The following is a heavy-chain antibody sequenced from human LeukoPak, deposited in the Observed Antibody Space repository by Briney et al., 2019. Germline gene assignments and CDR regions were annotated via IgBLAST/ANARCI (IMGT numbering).Heavy chain of an antibody. D-gene: IGHD6-25*01. J-gene: IGHJ6*02. V-gene: IGHV1-2*02. CDR2: INPNSGGT. Sequence: ASVKVSCKASGYTFTGYYVHWVRQAPGQGLEWMGWINPNSGGTNFAQNFQGRFTMTRDTSISTAYMELSRLRPDDTAVYYCARSGNGMDVWGQGTTVTVSS. CDR3: ARSGNGMDV. CDR1: GYTFTGYY.